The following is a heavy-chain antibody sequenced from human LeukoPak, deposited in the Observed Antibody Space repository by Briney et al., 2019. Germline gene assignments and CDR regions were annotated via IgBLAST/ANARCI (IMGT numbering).Heavy chain of an antibody. CDR2: IRYNGNNQ. V-gene: IGHV3-30*02. D-gene: IGHD4/OR15-4a*01. CDR1: GFTFNNYG. CDR3: ATDDYGAFDY. Sequence: SGGSLRLSCAASGFTFNNYGMHWVRQAPGKGLEWVAFIRYNGNNQYYADSVKGRFTISRDNAKNSLFLQMHSLRAEDTAVYYCATDDYGAFDYWGQGTLVTVSS. J-gene: IGHJ4*02.